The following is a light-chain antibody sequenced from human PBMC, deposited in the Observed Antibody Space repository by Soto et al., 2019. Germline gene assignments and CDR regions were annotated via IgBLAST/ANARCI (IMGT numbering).Light chain of an antibody. Sequence: EIVMTQSPATLSVSPGGRATLSCRASYSVGSDLAWYQVRPGQAPRLLIYDASTRAIGIPTRFSGRGSGTEFTPTISSPQSEDVAGYYCQQYNFWSLFSFAQGTKLEI. J-gene: IGKJ2*01. CDR3: QQYNFWSLFS. CDR2: DAS. CDR1: YSVGSD. V-gene: IGKV3-15*01.